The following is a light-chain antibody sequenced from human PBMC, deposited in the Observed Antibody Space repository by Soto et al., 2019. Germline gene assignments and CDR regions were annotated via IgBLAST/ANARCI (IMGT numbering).Light chain of an antibody. J-gene: IGKJ2*01. CDR1: QTINSW. CDR2: KAS. V-gene: IGKV1-5*03. CDR3: QQYNTYSFT. Sequence: DIQMPQSPSTLSASVGDRVIITCRASQTINSWLAWYQQKPGKAPKLLIYKASNLESGVPSRFSGSGSGTEFTLTISSLQPDDFATYHCQQYNTYSFTFGQGTKLEIK.